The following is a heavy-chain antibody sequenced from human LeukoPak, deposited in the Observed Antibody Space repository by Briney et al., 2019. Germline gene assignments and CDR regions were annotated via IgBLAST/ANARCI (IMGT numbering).Heavy chain of an antibody. J-gene: IGHJ6*02. V-gene: IGHV5-51*01. CDR3: ARRGQEGPAASPYYYYSMDV. CDR1: GYSLTSYW. CDR2: IYPGDSDT. Sequence: GESLKISCKGSGYSLTSYWIGWVRQMPGKGLEWMGIIYPGDSDTRYSPSFQGQVTISADKSISTAYLQWSSLRASDTAIYYCARRGQEGPAASPYYYYSMDVWGQGTTVTVSS. D-gene: IGHD2-2*01.